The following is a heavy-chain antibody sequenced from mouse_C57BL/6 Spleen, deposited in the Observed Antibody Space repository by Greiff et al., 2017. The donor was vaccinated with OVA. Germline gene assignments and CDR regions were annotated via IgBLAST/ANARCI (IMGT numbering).Heavy chain of an antibody. CDR3: AREGRAFAY. CDR2: IDPSDSYT. Sequence: QVHVKQPGAELVMPGASVKLSCKASGYTFTSYWMHWVKQRPGQGLEWIGEIDPSDSYTNYNQKFKGKSTLTVDKSSSTAYMQLSSLTSEDSAVYYCAREGRAFAYWGQGTLVTVSA. V-gene: IGHV1-69*01. CDR1: GYTFTSYW. D-gene: IGHD3-1*01. J-gene: IGHJ3*01.